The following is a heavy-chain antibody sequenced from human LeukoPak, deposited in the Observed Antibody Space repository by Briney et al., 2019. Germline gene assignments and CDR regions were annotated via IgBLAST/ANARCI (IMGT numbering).Heavy chain of an antibody. V-gene: IGHV3-9*01. Sequence: GGSLRLSCAASGFTFDDYAMHWVRQAPGKGLEWVSGISWNSGSIGYADSVKGRFTISRDNAKNSLYLQMNSLRAEDTAVYYCARDDSVSGLRGLFYYYYMDIWGKGTTVTVSS. CDR2: ISWNSGSI. D-gene: IGHD3-10*01. CDR3: ARDDSVSGLRGLFYYYYMDI. J-gene: IGHJ6*03. CDR1: GFTFDDYA.